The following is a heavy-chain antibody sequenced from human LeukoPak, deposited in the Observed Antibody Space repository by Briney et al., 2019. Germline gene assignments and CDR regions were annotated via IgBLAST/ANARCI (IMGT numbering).Heavy chain of an antibody. V-gene: IGHV7-4-1*02. Sequence: ASVKVSCKASGYTFTSYGISWVRQAPGQGLEWMGFIYTNTGIPTYAQGFTGRFVFSLDTSVSTTYLQISSLEAEDTAVYYCARGAADDYWGQGTLVTVSS. CDR2: IYTNTGIP. D-gene: IGHD6-13*01. CDR1: GYTFTSYG. CDR3: ARGAADDY. J-gene: IGHJ4*02.